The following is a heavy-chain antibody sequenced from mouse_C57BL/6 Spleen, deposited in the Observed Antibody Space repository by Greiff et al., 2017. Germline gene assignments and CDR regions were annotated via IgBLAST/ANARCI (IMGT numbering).Heavy chain of an antibody. V-gene: IGHV1-59*01. CDR1: GYTFTSYW. CDR3: AREGKGFAY. Sequence: QVQLQQSGAELVRPGTSVKLSCKASGYTFTSYWMHWVKQRPGQGLEWIGVIDPSDSYTNYNQKFKGKATLTVDTSSSTASMQLSSLTSEDSAVYYCAREGKGFAYWGQGTLVTVSA. J-gene: IGHJ3*01. CDR2: IDPSDSYT.